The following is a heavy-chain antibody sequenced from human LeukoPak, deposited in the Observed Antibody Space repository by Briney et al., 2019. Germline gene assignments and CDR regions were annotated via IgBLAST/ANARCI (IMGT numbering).Heavy chain of an antibody. D-gene: IGHD3-9*01. CDR2: IYYSGST. CDR3: AREAFLTGYFDY. CDR1: GFTFSGSA. V-gene: IGHV4-59*01. Sequence: GSLKLSCAASGFTFSGSAMHWVRQASGKGLEWVGYIYYSGSTNYNPSLKSRVTISVDTSKNQFSLKLSSVTAADTAVYYCAREAFLTGYFDYWGQGTLVTVSS. J-gene: IGHJ4*02.